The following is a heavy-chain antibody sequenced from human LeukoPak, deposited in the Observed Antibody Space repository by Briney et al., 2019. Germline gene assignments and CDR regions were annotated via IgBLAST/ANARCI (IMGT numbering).Heavy chain of an antibody. CDR1: GFTFSNYG. CDR2: IWHDGSNK. CDR3: ARQTATYDLDY. V-gene: IGHV3-33*01. D-gene: IGHD3-3*01. J-gene: IGHJ4*02. Sequence: GGSLRLSCAASGFTFSNYGIHWVRQAPGKGLEWVGVIWHDGSNKYYGDSMKGRFTISRDNSKNTLYLQMSSLRVEDTAVYYCARQTATYDLDYWGQGTLVTVSS.